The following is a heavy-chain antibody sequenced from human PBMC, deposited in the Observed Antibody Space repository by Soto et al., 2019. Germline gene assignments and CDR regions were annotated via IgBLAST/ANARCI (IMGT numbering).Heavy chain of an antibody. J-gene: IGHJ4*02. CDR2: ISAHNGNT. V-gene: IGHV1-18*01. CDR3: ARGRYGDY. D-gene: IGHD1-1*01. Sequence: QVHLVQSGAEVKKPGASVKVSCKASGYTFTGYGITWVRQAPGQGLEWMGWISAHNGNTDYAQKLQGRVIVTRDTSTTTAYMELRSLRSDDTAVYYAARGRYGDYWGQGALVTVSS. CDR1: GYTFTGYG.